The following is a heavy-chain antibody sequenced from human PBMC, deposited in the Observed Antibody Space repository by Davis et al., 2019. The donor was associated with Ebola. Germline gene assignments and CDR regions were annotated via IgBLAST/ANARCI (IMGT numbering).Heavy chain of an antibody. CDR1: GSTFRTYV. D-gene: IGHD2-8*01. CDR2: ISDNGGSR. CDR3: AKVTYWAGSVCHSDALDV. J-gene: IGHJ3*01. Sequence: PGGPLRLSCAAPGSTFRTYVMSWVRQATGEGLECVEDISDNGGSRQYADSLKGRFTITRDNSKKTLNLQMNSLRAEDTAVYYCAKVTYWAGSVCHSDALDVWGQGTMVTVSS. V-gene: IGHV3-23*01.